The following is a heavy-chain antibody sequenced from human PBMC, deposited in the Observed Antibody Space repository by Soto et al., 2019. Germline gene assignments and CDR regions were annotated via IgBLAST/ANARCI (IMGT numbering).Heavy chain of an antibody. Sequence: EVQLLESGGGLVQPGGSLRLSCATSGFTFSSYAMSWVRQAPVKGLEWVSGISVSGDSRYDADSVKGRFTISRDNSKSTPYLQMNSLIAEDTAVYYRATIFRYGDPEYWGQGVLVTVSS. CDR2: ISVSGDSR. CDR3: ATIFRYGDPEY. D-gene: IGHD2-21*02. J-gene: IGHJ4*02. CDR1: GFTFSSYA. V-gene: IGHV3-23*01.